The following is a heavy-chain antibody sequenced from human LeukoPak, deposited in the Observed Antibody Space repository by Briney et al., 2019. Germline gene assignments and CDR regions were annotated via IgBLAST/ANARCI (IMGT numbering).Heavy chain of an antibody. D-gene: IGHD3-3*01. J-gene: IGHJ4*02. V-gene: IGHV1-2*02. CDR1: GYTFTTFG. CDR2: INPNSGGT. CDR3: ARGREIFGVVIMEKTFDY. Sequence: GASVKVSCKASGYTFTTFGISWVRQAPGQGLEWMGWINPNSGGTNYAQKFQGRVTMTRDTSISTAYMELSRLRSDDTAVYYCARGREIFGVVIMEKTFDYWGQGTLVTVSS.